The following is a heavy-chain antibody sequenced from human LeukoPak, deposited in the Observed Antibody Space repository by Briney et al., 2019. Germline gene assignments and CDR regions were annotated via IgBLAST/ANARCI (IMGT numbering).Heavy chain of an antibody. V-gene: IGHV4-59*12. CDR3: ARLRSPGDFDY. J-gene: IGHJ4*02. D-gene: IGHD1-26*01. Sequence: NPSETLSLTCSVSGDSITYFYWSWIRQAAGKGLEWIGTIYYSGSTYYNVSLKSRVTISVDTSKNQFSLNLSSVTAADTAVYYCARLRSPGDFDYWGQGTLVTVSS. CDR2: IYYSGST. CDR1: GDSITYFY.